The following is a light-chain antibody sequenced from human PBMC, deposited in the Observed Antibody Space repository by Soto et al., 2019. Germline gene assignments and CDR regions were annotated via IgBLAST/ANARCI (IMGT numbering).Light chain of an antibody. J-gene: IGLJ1*01. Sequence: QSVLTQPPSASGSPGQSVRISCTGTRRDAGGYNYVAWYQQHPGKAPKLMIYEVTKRPSGVPDRFSGSKSGNTAFLTVSGFKPGDEADYYCSSYVGSDVFVFGTGTKVTV. V-gene: IGLV2-8*01. CDR1: RRDAGGYNY. CDR3: SSYVGSDVFV. CDR2: EVT.